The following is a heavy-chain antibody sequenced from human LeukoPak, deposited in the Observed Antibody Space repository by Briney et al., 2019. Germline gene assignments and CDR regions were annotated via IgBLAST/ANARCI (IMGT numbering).Heavy chain of an antibody. Sequence: ASVKVSCKASGYTFTSYAMHWVRQAPGQRLEWMGWINAGNGNTKYSQKFQGRVTITRDTSASTAYMELGSLRSEDTAVYYCARGLPEDGYNKLDYWGQGTLVTVSS. V-gene: IGHV1-3*01. D-gene: IGHD5-24*01. CDR1: GYTFTSYA. CDR2: INAGNGNT. J-gene: IGHJ4*02. CDR3: ARGLPEDGYNKLDY.